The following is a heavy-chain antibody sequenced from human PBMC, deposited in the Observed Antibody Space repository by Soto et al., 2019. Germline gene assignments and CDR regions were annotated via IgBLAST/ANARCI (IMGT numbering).Heavy chain of an antibody. D-gene: IGHD5-12*01. Sequence: GGSLRLSCSPSGFTFSSYSMNGVRQAPGKGLEWVSSISSSSRYLYYADSVKGRFTISRDNAKNSLYLQMNSLRAEDTAVYYCARYVGYSGYDNAFDIWGQGTMVTVSS. CDR1: GFTFSSYS. J-gene: IGHJ3*02. CDR3: ARYVGYSGYDNAFDI. CDR2: ISSSSRYL. V-gene: IGHV3-21*01.